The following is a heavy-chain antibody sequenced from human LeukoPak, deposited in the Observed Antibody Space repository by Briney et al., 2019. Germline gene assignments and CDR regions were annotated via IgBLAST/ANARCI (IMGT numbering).Heavy chain of an antibody. V-gene: IGHV3-9*01. Sequence: GRSLRLSCAASGFTFDDYAMHWVRQAPGKGLEWVSGISWNSGSIGYADSVKGRFTISRDNAKNSLYLQMNSLRAEDTAVYYCAKDGGILTGYCFDYWGQGTLVTVSS. CDR2: ISWNSGSI. CDR1: GFTFDDYA. CDR3: AKDGGILTGYCFDY. J-gene: IGHJ4*02. D-gene: IGHD3-9*01.